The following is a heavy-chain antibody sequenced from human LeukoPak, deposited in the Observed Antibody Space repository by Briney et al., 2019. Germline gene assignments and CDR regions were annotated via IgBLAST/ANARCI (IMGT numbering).Heavy chain of an antibody. D-gene: IGHD6-13*01. J-gene: IGHJ6*02. CDR3: ARAISAAGPDYGMDV. CDR2: IYYSGST. CDR1: GGSISSGDYY. Sequence: SETLSLTCTVSGGSISSGDYYWSWIRQPPGKGLEWIGYIYYSGSTYYNPSLKSRVTISVDTSKNQFSLKLSSVTAADTAVYYCARAISAAGPDYGMDVWGQGTTVTVSS. V-gene: IGHV4-30-4*01.